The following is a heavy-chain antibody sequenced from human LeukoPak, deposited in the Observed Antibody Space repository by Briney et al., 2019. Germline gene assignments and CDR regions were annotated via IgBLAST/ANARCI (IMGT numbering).Heavy chain of an antibody. CDR3: ARGTGAYYYL. CDR2: IYYSGST. D-gene: IGHD3-22*01. CDR1: GGSISSYY. J-gene: IGHJ3*01. Sequence: SETLSLTCTVSGGSISSYYWSWIRQPPGKGLEWIGYIYYSGSTNYNPSLKSRVAISVDTSKNQFSLKLSSVTAADTALYYCARGTGAYYYLWGQGTVVTVSS. V-gene: IGHV4-59*01.